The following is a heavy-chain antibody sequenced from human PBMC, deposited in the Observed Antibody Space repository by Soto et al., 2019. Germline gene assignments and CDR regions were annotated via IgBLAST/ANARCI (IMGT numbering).Heavy chain of an antibody. D-gene: IGHD3-10*01. CDR3: ARGAMVRGLAYYFDY. J-gene: IGHJ4*02. CDR2: ISSSSSYI. V-gene: IGHV3-21*01. Sequence: GGSLRLSCAASGFTFSSYSMNWVRQAPGRGLEWVSSISSSSSYIYYADSVKGRFTISRDNAKNSLYLQMNSLRAEDTAVYYCARGAMVRGLAYYFDYWGQGTLVTVSS. CDR1: GFTFSSYS.